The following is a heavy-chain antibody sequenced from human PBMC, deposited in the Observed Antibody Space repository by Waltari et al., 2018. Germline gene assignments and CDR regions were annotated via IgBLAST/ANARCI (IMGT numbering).Heavy chain of an antibody. CDR3: ARASAVPGTRDY. CDR2: KNQAGTDK. CDR1: GFTFSTYW. V-gene: IGHV3-7*01. J-gene: IGHJ4*02. Sequence: EVQLVESGGDLVQPGGSLRLSCAASGFTFSTYWMSWMRQAPGKGLGWVANKNQAGTDKYYVDSVKGRFTISRDNARNSLYLQMSSLRVEDTAFYYCARASAVPGTRDYWGQGTLVTVSS. D-gene: IGHD6-19*01.